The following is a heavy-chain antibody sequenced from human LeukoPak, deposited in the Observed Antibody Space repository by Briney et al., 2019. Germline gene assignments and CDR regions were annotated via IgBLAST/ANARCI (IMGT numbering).Heavy chain of an antibody. CDR2: IKSKTEGGTT. CDR3: TTLSNAD. V-gene: IGHV3-15*01. CDR1: GFTFSNAW. J-gene: IGHJ4*02. Sequence: GGSLRLSCAASGFTFSNAWMTWVRQAPGKGLEWLGRIKSKTEGGTTYYAAPVKGRFTISRDDSKNTLYLQMNSLKTEDTAVYFCTTLSNADWGQGTLVTVSS.